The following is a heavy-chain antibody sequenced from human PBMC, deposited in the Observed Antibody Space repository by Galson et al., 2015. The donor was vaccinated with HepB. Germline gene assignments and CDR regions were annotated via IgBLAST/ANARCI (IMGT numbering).Heavy chain of an antibody. Sequence: ETLSLTCTVSGGSISSYYWSWIRQPPGKGLEWIGYIYYSGSTNYNPSLKSRVTISVDTSKNQFSLKLSSVTAADTAVYYCARVKYYDFWSGYQYYYYMDVWGKGTTVTVSS. J-gene: IGHJ6*03. CDR1: GGSISSYY. D-gene: IGHD3-3*01. CDR3: ARVKYYDFWSGYQYYYYMDV. V-gene: IGHV4-59*01. CDR2: IYYSGST.